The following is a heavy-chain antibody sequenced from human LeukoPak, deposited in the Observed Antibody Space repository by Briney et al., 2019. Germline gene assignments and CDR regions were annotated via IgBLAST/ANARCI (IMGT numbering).Heavy chain of an antibody. Sequence: QAGGSLRLSCAASGFTVSSNYMSWVRQAPGKGLEWVSVIYSGGGTYYADSVKGRFTISRDNSKNTLYLQMNSLRAEDTAVYYCAREELELDYFDYWGQGTLVTVSS. J-gene: IGHJ4*02. CDR3: AREELELDYFDY. D-gene: IGHD1-7*01. CDR1: GFTVSSNY. V-gene: IGHV3-66*01. CDR2: IYSGGGT.